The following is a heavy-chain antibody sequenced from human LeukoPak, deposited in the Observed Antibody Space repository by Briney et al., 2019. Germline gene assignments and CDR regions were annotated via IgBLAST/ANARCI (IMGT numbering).Heavy chain of an antibody. V-gene: IGHV3-49*03. CDR1: GFNFANYG. Sequence: PGGSLRLSCSTFGFNFANYGVSWFRQAPGQGLEWVGFLRSTVRGGPAEYAASVEGRFIISRDDSKSIASLQMNSLKTEDTAAYYCTRAGCYDFCIAYWGQGHLVTGS. J-gene: IGHJ4*02. D-gene: IGHD3-3*01. CDR3: TRAGCYDFCIAY. CDR2: LRSTVRGGPA.